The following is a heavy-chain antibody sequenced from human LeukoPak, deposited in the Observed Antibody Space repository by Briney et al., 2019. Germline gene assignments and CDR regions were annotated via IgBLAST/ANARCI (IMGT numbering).Heavy chain of an antibody. Sequence: SETLSLTCTVSGGSISSYYWSWIRQPPGKGLEWIGYIYYSGSTNYNPPLKSRVTISVDTSKNQFSLKLSSVTAADTAVYYCAGTYYYDSSGYDYPDYWGQGTLVTVSS. CDR3: AGTYYYDSSGYDYPDY. D-gene: IGHD3-22*01. V-gene: IGHV4-59*08. CDR1: GGSISSYY. CDR2: IYYSGST. J-gene: IGHJ4*02.